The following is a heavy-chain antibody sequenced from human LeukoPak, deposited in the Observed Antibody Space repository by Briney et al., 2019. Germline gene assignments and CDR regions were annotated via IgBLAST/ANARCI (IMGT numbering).Heavy chain of an antibody. V-gene: IGHV4-59*01. J-gene: IGHJ4*02. D-gene: IGHD5-18*01. CDR2: IYYSGST. Sequence: SETLSLTCTVSGSSISSYYWSWIRQPPGKGLEWIGYIYYSGSTNYNPSLKGRVTISIDTSKNQFSLKLSSVTAADTAMYYCVRVVYYGYTYGKYYFDYWGQGTLVTVSS. CDR1: GSSISSYY. CDR3: VRVVYYGYTYGKYYFDY.